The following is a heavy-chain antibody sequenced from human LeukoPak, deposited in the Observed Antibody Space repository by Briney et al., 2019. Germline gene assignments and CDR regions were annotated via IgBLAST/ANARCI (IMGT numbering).Heavy chain of an antibody. CDR2: IYHSAST. Sequence: PSQTLSLTCTVSGRSISSVGTCWGCIRQPGGKGREWVGYIYHSASTYYNTSLKSRITISVDRSKIQFSLKLSSVTAADTAVYYCARDGGTDSPLPDYWGQGTLVTVSS. J-gene: IGHJ4*02. D-gene: IGHD3-16*01. CDR1: GRSISSVGTC. CDR3: ARDGGTDSPLPDY. V-gene: IGHV4-30-2*01.